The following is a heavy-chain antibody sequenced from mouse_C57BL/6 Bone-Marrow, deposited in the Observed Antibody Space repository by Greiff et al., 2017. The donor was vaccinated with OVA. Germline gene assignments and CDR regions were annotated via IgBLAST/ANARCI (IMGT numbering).Heavy chain of an antibody. J-gene: IGHJ2*01. CDR2: ISSGGSYT. CDR3: AGVTTDY. Sequence: EVKLMESGGDLVKPGGSLKLSCAASGFTFSSYGMSWVRQTPDKRLEWVATISSGGSYTYYPDSVKGRFTISRDNAKNTLYLHMSSLKSEDTAMYYCAGVTTDYWGQGTTLTVSS. CDR1: GFTFSSYG. V-gene: IGHV5-6*01. D-gene: IGHD2-3*01.